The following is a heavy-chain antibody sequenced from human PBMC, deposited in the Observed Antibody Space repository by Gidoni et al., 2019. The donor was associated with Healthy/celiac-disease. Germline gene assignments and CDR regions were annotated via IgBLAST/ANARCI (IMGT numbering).Heavy chain of an antibody. V-gene: IGHV3-30*18. CDR2: ISYDGSNK. D-gene: IGHD6-13*01. J-gene: IGHJ4*02. CDR1: GFTFSSYG. Sequence: QVQLVESGGGVVQPGRFLRLSCAASGFTFSSYGMHWVRQAPGKGLEWVAVISYDGSNKYYADSVKGRFTISRDNSKNTLYLQMNSLRAEDTAVYYCAKGRQQLVVDYWGQGTLVTVSS. CDR3: AKGRQQLVVDY.